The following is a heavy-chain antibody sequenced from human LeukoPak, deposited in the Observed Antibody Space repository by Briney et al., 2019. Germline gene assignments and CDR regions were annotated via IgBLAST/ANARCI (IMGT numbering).Heavy chain of an antibody. J-gene: IGHJ4*02. Sequence: YPGGSLRLSCAASGFTFSSYWMHWVRQAPGKGLVWVSRINSDGSSTSYADSVKGRFTVSRDNAKNTLYLQMNSLRAEDTAVYYCARGSYYDSGILLYRGQGTLVTVSS. CDR3: ARGSYYDSGILLY. CDR2: INSDGSST. V-gene: IGHV3-74*01. CDR1: GFTFSSYW. D-gene: IGHD3-10*01.